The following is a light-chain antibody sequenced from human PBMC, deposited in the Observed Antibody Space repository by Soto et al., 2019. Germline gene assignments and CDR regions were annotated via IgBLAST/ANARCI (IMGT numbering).Light chain of an antibody. CDR2: EVN. Sequence: QSVLTQPPSASGSPGQSITISGTGTSRDVGGYNYVSWYQQHPGKAPKVIIYEVNKRPSGVPARFSGSKSGNPASLTVSGLQAEDEADYYCSSYATGFKGVFGTGTKVTVL. CDR3: SSYATGFKGV. CDR1: SRDVGGYNY. V-gene: IGLV2-8*01. J-gene: IGLJ1*01.